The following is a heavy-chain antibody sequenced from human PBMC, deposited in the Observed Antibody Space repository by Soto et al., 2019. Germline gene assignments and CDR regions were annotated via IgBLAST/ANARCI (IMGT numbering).Heavy chain of an antibody. CDR2: INPNSGGT. CDR3: ARALVNVVGAFDI. Sequence: ASVKVSCKASGYAFTGYYMHWVLQAPGQGLEWMGWINPNSGGTNYAQKFQGRVTMTRDTSISTAYMELSRLRSDDTAVYYCARALVNVVGAFDIWGQGTMVTVSS. J-gene: IGHJ3*02. D-gene: IGHD2-21*01. V-gene: IGHV1-2*02. CDR1: GYAFTGYY.